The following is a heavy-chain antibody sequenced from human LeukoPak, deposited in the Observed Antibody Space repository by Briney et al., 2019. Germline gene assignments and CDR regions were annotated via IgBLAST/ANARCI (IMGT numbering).Heavy chain of an antibody. CDR3: ATKRVLNTKVRGAFDP. J-gene: IGHJ5*02. V-gene: IGHV1-24*01. Sequence: ASVKVSCKVSGYTLTELSMHWVRQAPGKGLEWMGGFDPEDGEPIYAQKFQGRVTMTEDTSTDTAYMELSSLRSEDTAVDYCATKRVLNTKVRGAFDPWGQGTLVTVSS. D-gene: IGHD3-10*01. CDR2: FDPEDGEP. CDR1: GYTLTELS.